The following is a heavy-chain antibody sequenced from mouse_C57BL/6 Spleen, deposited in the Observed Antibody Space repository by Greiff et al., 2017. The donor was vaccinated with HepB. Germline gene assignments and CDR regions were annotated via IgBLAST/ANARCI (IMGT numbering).Heavy chain of an antibody. CDR1: GYTFTDYE. J-gene: IGHJ4*01. Sequence: QVQLQQSGAELVRPGASVTLSCKASGYTFTDYEMHWVKQTPVHGLEWIGAIDPETGGTAYNQKFKGKAILTADKSSSTAYMELRSLTSEDSAVYYCTRDGYYVEDAMDYWGQGTSVTVSS. V-gene: IGHV1-15*01. D-gene: IGHD2-3*01. CDR2: IDPETGGT. CDR3: TRDGYYVEDAMDY.